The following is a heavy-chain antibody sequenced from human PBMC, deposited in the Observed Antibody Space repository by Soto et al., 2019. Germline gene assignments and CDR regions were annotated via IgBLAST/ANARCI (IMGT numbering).Heavy chain of an antibody. J-gene: IGHJ3*01. CDR2: VRRKADGGTI. CDR1: GFTFSDAW. Sequence: GGSLRLSCAASGFTFSDAWMTWVRQAPGKGLEWVARVRRKADGGTIDYAAPVKARFTISKDDSENTLYLQMNSLKTEDTAVYYCTTLNLNAFEFWGQGTLVTVSS. V-gene: IGHV3-15*01. CDR3: TTLNLNAFEF.